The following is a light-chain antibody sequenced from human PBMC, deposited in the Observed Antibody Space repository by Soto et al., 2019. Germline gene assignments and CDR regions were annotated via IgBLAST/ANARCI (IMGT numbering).Light chain of an antibody. CDR2: AAS. Sequence: DIEMSQSPSSRSASVGNRVYISCRASQGITNHLAWYQQKPGKAPKVLIYAASTLQPGVPSRFSGSGSGTDFTLSINSLQPDDFATYYCQTYDSAPITFGQGTRLEIK. CDR1: QGITNH. V-gene: IGKV1-27*01. CDR3: QTYDSAPIT. J-gene: IGKJ5*01.